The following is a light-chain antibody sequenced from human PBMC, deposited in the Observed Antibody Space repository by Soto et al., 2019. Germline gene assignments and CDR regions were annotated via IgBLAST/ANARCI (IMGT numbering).Light chain of an antibody. Sequence: DIQLTQSPSFLSASVGDRVTITCRASRGISSYLAWYQQKPGKAPKLLIYAASTLQSGVPSRFSGSGSGTEFTLTISSLQPEDFATYYCQQLNSYPPVTFGPGTKVDIK. CDR3: QQLNSYPPVT. CDR2: AAS. J-gene: IGKJ3*01. V-gene: IGKV1-9*01. CDR1: RGISSY.